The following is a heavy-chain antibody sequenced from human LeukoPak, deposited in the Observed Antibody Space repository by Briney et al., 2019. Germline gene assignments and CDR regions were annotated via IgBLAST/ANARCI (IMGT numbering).Heavy chain of an antibody. Sequence: GGSLRLSCAASGFTFSSYAMSWVRQAPGKGLEWVSAISGSGGSTYYADSVKGRFTISRDNSKNTLYLQMNSLRAEDTAVYYCAKDAPYSGSYFDWYFDLWDRGTLVTVSS. CDR1: GFTFSSYA. V-gene: IGHV3-23*01. D-gene: IGHD1-26*01. J-gene: IGHJ2*01. CDR2: ISGSGGST. CDR3: AKDAPYSGSYFDWYFDL.